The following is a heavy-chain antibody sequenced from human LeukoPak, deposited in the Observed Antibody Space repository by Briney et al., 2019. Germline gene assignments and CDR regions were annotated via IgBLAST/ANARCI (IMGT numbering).Heavy chain of an antibody. Sequence: SETLSLTCTVSGASISSYYWSWVRQPPGKGLEWIGYIYYSGSTNYNPPLKSRVTISIDTSKKQFSLKLSSVTAADTAVYYCARQSSYWYFDHWGRGTLVTVSS. CDR1: GASISSYY. CDR3: ARQSSYWYFDH. CDR2: IYYSGST. V-gene: IGHV4-59*08. J-gene: IGHJ2*01.